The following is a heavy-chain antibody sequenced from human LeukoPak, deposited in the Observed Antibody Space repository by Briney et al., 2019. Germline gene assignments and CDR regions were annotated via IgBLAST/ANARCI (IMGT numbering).Heavy chain of an antibody. J-gene: IGHJ5*02. CDR3: ARGGDIVVVPAAPGYNWFDP. CDR2: INHSGST. CDR1: GGSFSGYY. Sequence: PSETLSLTCAVYGGSFSGYYWSWLRQPPGKGLEWIGEINHSGSTNYNPSLKSRVTISVDTSKNQFSLKLSSVTAADTAVYYCARGGDIVVVPAAPGYNWFDPWGQGTLVTVSS. D-gene: IGHD2-2*01. V-gene: IGHV4-34*01.